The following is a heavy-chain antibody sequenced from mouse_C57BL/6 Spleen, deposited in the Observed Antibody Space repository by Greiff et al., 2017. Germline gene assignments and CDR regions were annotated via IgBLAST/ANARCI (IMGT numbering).Heavy chain of an antibody. D-gene: IGHD1-1*01. Sequence: EVQRVESGPELVKPGASVKMSCKASGYTFTDYNMHWVKQSHGKSLEWIGYINPNNGGTSYNQKFKGKATLTVNKSSSTAYMELRSLTSEDSAVYYCARGTNYGYFDYWGQGTTLTVSS. J-gene: IGHJ2*01. CDR3: ARGTNYGYFDY. CDR2: INPNNGGT. CDR1: GYTFTDYN. V-gene: IGHV1-22*01.